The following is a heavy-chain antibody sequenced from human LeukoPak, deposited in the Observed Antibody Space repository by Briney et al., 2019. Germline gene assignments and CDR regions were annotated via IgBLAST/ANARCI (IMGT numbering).Heavy chain of an antibody. D-gene: IGHD3-10*01. CDR2: IKSKTDGGTT. CDR1: GFTFSNAW. J-gene: IGHJ4*02. V-gene: IGHV3-15*01. Sequence: GGSLRLSCAASGFTFSNAWMSWVREAPGEGMEWVGRIKSKTDGGTTDYAAPVKGRFTIPRDDSKNTLYLQMNSLKTEDTAVYYCTTDFSGSYPMLGYWGQGTLVTVSS. CDR3: TTDFSGSYPMLGY.